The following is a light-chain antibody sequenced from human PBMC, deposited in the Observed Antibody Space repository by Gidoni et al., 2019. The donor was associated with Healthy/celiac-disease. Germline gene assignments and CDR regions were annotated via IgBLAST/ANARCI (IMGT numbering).Light chain of an antibody. Sequence: IVLTQSPATLSLSPGERATLSCRASQSVSSYLAWYQQKPGQAPRLLIYDASTRAIGIPARFSGSGSGTDFTLTISSLEPEDFAGYYCQQRSNGGLTFGGGTKVEIK. CDR1: QSVSSY. CDR2: DAS. V-gene: IGKV3-11*01. J-gene: IGKJ4*01. CDR3: QQRSNGGLT.